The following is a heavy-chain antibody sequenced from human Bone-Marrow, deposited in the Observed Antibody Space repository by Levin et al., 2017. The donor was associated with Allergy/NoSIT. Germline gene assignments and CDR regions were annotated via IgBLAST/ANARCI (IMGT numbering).Heavy chain of an antibody. V-gene: IGHV3-33*01. Sequence: GGSLRLSCAASGFTFSSYGMHWVRQAPGKVLEWVAVIWYDGSNKYYADSVKGRFTISRDNSKNTLYLQMNSLRAEDTAVYYCARDRRSGVGEDNWFDPWGQGTLVTVSS. J-gene: IGHJ5*02. D-gene: IGHD6-25*01. CDR3: ARDRRSGVGEDNWFDP. CDR1: GFTFSSYG. CDR2: IWYDGSNK.